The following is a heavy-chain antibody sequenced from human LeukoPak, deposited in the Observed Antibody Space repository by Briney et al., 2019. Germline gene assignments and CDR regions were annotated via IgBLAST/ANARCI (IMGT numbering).Heavy chain of an antibody. Sequence: ASVTVSCKASGGTFSSHAISWVRQAPGQGLEWMGGIIPIFGTANYAQKFQGRVTITTDESTSTAYMELSSLRSEDTAVYYCARDRNWGNWYFDLWGRGTLVTVSS. CDR2: IIPIFGTA. CDR3: ARDRNWGNWYFDL. J-gene: IGHJ2*01. V-gene: IGHV1-69*05. D-gene: IGHD7-27*01. CDR1: GGTFSSHA.